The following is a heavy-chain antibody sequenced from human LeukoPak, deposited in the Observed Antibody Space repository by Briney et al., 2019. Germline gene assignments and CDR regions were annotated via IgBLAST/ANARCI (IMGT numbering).Heavy chain of an antibody. CDR1: GFTFSSYW. J-gene: IGHJ3*02. CDR2: INSDGSST. D-gene: IGHD1-26*01. CDR3: AKDSSGSYLDAFDI. V-gene: IGHV3-74*01. Sequence: GGSLRLSCAASGFTFSSYWMHWVRQAPGKGLVWVSRINSDGSSTSYADSVKGRFTISRDNSKNTLYLQMNSLRAEDTAVYYCAKDSSGSYLDAFDIWGQGTMVTVSS.